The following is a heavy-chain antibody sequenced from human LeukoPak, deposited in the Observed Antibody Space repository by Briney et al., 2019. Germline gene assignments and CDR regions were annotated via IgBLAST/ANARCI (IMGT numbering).Heavy chain of an antibody. CDR2: ISVTGVNT. J-gene: IGHJ4*02. Sequence: PGGSLRLSCAASGFTFSSHDMSWVRQAPGKGLEWVSHISVTGVNTYYADSVKGRSTISRDNSKNALYLQMNTLRAEDTAVYYCAKRDSSGYYPYYFDSWGQGTLVTVSS. V-gene: IGHV3-23*01. CDR3: AKRDSSGYYPYYFDS. CDR1: GFTFSSHD. D-gene: IGHD3-22*01.